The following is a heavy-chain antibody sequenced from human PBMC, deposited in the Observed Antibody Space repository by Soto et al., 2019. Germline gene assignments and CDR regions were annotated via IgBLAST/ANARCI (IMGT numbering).Heavy chain of an antibody. D-gene: IGHD5-12*01. V-gene: IGHV3-30*18. J-gene: IGHJ4*02. CDR2: ILYDGSNK. CDR1: GFTFSHYG. CDR3: AKDLGGYQYYFVH. Sequence: GGSLRLSCAASGFTFSHYGMHWVRQAPGKGPEWVALILYDGSNKYYADSVKGRFTISRDNSKNTVYLQMNSLRPEDTAVYYCAKDLGGYQYYFVHWGQGTLVTVSS.